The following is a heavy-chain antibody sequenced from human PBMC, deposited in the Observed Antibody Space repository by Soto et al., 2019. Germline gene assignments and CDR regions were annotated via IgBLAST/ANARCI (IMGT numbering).Heavy chain of an antibody. CDR2: ISTTSFTI. CDR3: ARDRCYDGTCYSASYS. V-gene: IGHV3-48*02. Sequence: PGGSLRLSCAASGFSFSTYNMDWVRQAPGKGPEWIAYISTTSFTIYYADSVKGRFTISRDNDRNSLYLEMNSLRDEDTAVYYCARDRCYDGTCYSASYSWGQGPLVTVSS. J-gene: IGHJ4*02. D-gene: IGHD2-15*01. CDR1: GFSFSTYN.